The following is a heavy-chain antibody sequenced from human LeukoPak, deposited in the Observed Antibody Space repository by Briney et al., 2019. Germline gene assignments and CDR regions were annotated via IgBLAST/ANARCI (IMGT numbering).Heavy chain of an antibody. CDR3: AELGITMIGGV. CDR1: GFTFDDYA. V-gene: IGHV3-43D*03. D-gene: IGHD3-10*02. Sequence: GGSLRLSCAASGFTFDDYAMHWVRQAPGKGLEWVSLISWNGGSTYYADSVKGRFTISRDNAKNSLYLQMNSLRAEDTAVYYCAELGITMIGGVWGKGTTVTISS. CDR2: ISWNGGST. J-gene: IGHJ6*04.